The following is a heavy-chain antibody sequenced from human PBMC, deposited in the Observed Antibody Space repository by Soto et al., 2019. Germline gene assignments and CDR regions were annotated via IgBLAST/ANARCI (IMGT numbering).Heavy chain of an antibody. CDR3: ARVNCSGGSCDWYFDL. J-gene: IGHJ2*01. V-gene: IGHV3-13*01. CDR2: IGTSGDT. Sequence: EVQLVESGGGLVQPGGSLRLSCAASGFTFSSYDMNWVRQAKGKGLEWVSTIGTSGDTYYQDSVRGRFNISRENVNNFLYLKMNTLSADDTAVYYCARVNCSGGSCDWYFDLWGRGTLVTVSS. CDR1: GFTFSSYD. D-gene: IGHD2-15*01.